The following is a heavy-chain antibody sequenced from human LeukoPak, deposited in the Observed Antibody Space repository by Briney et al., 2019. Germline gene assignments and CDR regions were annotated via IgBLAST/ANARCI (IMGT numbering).Heavy chain of an antibody. CDR3: ARDRGSQYSFDY. Sequence: SETLSLTCTVSGGSISSSSYYWGWIRQPPGKGLKWIGSIYYSGSTYYNPSLKSRVTISVDTSKNQFSLKLSSVTAADTAVYYCARDRGSQYSFDYWGQGTLVTVSS. CDR1: GGSISSSSYY. J-gene: IGHJ4*02. CDR2: IYYSGST. V-gene: IGHV4-39*07. D-gene: IGHD2-21*01.